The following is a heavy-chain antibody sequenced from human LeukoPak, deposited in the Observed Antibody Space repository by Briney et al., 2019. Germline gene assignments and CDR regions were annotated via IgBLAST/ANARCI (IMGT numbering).Heavy chain of an antibody. D-gene: IGHD6-6*01. V-gene: IGHV4-39*07. CDR1: GGSISSSSYY. J-gene: IGHJ5*02. CDR3: ARDSAVVHSSSGWFGP. Sequence: SETLSLTCIVSGGSISSSSYYWGWIRQPPGKGLEWIGSVYYKGNTYYISSLKSRVTMSVDTSKNQFSLKLSSVTAADTAVYYCARDSAVVHSSSGWFGPWGQGTLVTVSS. CDR2: VYYKGNT.